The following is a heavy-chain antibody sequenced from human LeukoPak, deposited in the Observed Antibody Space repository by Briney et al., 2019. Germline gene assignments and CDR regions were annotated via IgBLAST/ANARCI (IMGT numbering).Heavy chain of an antibody. V-gene: IGHV1-18*01. CDR3: ARDRVVVIPAAHYYYYYYMDV. D-gene: IGHD2-2*01. J-gene: IGHJ6*03. Sequence: GASVKVSFKASVYTFTSYGISWVRQAPGQGLGWMGWMSAYNGNTNYAQKFQGRVTMTTDTSTSKDYMELRSLRSADTAVYYCARDRVVVIPAAHYYYYYYMDVWGKGTTVTVSS. CDR1: VYTFTSYG. CDR2: MSAYNGNT.